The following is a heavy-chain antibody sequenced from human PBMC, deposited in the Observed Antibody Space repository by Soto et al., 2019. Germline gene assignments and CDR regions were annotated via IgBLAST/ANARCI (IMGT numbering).Heavy chain of an antibody. CDR2: INHSGST. V-gene: IGHV4-34*01. Sequence: PSETLSLTCAVYGGSFGGYYWFWIRQPPGKGLEWIGEINHSGSTNYNPSLKSRVTISIDTSENQFSLKLSSVTAADTAVYHCARGVVGDSSGYYPVYWGQGALVTVSS. J-gene: IGHJ4*02. D-gene: IGHD3-22*01. CDR3: ARGVVGDSSGYYPVY. CDR1: GGSFGGYY.